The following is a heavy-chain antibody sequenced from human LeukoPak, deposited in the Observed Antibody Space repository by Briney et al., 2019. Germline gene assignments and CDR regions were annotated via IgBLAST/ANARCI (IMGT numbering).Heavy chain of an antibody. CDR1: GRSFSGYY. J-gene: IGHJ6*03. Sequence: SETLSLTCAVYGRSFSGYYWSWIRQSPGKGLEWIGDINHSGSTKYNPSLKSRGTMSVDTNANHSPYMLMSVTAADTAVYYCARGDDHHGSENTHYYYYYMDVWGKGTTVIVSS. CDR3: ARGDDHHGSENTHYYYYYMDV. V-gene: IGHV4-34*01. D-gene: IGHD3-10*01. CDR2: INHSGST.